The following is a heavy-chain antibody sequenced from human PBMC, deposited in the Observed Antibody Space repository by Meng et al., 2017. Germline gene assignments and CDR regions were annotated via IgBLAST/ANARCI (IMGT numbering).Heavy chain of an antibody. CDR3: ARESGVDFWSGRGAFDI. V-gene: IGHV3-33*01. CDR2: IWYDGSNK. J-gene: IGHJ3*02. Sequence: GESLKISCAASGFTFSSYGMHWVRQAPGKGLEWVAVIWYDGSNKYYADSVKGRFTISRDNSKNTLYLQMNSLRAEDTAVYYCARESGVDFWSGRGAFDIWDQGTMVTVSS. D-gene: IGHD3-3*01. CDR1: GFTFSSYG.